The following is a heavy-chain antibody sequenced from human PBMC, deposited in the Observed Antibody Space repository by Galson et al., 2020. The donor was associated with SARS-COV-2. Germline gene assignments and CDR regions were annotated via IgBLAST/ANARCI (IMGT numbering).Heavy chain of an antibody. D-gene: IGHD4-17*01. CDR3: ARDSEPVRWARDRGGWYFDL. CDR1: GFTFSTYD. CDR2: VSHDGSNT. V-gene: IGHV3-30*04. Sequence: GESLKISCAASGFTFSTYDIHWVRQAPGKGLEWVAVVSHDGSNTYYADSVKGRFTISRDNSKNTLYLQMNSLRSEDTAVYYCARDSEPVRWARDRGGWYFDLWGRDTLVTVSS. J-gene: IGHJ2*01.